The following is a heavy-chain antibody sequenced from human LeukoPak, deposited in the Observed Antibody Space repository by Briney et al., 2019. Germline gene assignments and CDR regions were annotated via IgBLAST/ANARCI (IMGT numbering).Heavy chain of an antibody. Sequence: ASVKVSCKASGYTFTSYGISWVRQAPGQGLEWMGWISAYNGNTNYAQKLQGRVTMTTDTSTSTAYMELRSLRSDDTAVDYCARDPIPEYCSGGSCYSGDDYWGQGTLVTVSS. CDR2: ISAYNGNT. CDR1: GYTFTSYG. J-gene: IGHJ4*02. V-gene: IGHV1-18*01. D-gene: IGHD2-15*01. CDR3: ARDPIPEYCSGGSCYSGDDY.